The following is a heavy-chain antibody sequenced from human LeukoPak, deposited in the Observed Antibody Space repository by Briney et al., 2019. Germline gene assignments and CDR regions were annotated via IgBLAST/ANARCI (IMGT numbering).Heavy chain of an antibody. Sequence: GGSLRLSCAASGFTFSDYYMSWIRQAPGKGLEWVSYISSSGSTIYYADSVKGRFTISRDNAKNSLCLQMNSLRAEDTAVYYCAREMTAIPSFDYWGQGTLVTVSS. D-gene: IGHD2-21*02. CDR2: ISSSGSTI. J-gene: IGHJ4*02. CDR1: GFTFSDYY. V-gene: IGHV3-11*01. CDR3: AREMTAIPSFDY.